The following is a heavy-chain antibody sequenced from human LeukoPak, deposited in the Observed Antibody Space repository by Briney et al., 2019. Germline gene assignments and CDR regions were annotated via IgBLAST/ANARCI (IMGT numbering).Heavy chain of an antibody. J-gene: IGHJ4*02. CDR3: ARGSLGNFDY. CDR2: IYASGSP. V-gene: IGHV4-4*07. D-gene: IGHD7-27*01. Sequence: PSETLSLNCTVSGGSISSSYWSWIRQPAGKGLEWIGRIYASGSPNYNPSLKSRVTMSVDTSENQFSLRVNSVTAADTAVYYCARGSLGNFDYWGQGTLVTVSS. CDR1: GGSISSSY.